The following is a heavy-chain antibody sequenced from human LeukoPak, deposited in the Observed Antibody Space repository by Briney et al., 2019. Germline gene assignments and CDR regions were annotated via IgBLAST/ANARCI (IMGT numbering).Heavy chain of an antibody. D-gene: IGHD6-6*01. CDR2: IYYSGST. V-gene: IGHV4-59*08. Sequence: PSETLSLTCTVSGGSISSYYWSWIWQPPGKGLEWIGDIYYSGSTNYNPSLKSRVTISVDTSKNQFSLKLSSVTAADTAVYYCARGVKIEYSSSSRNWFFDLWGRGTLVTVSS. CDR3: ARGVKIEYSSSSRNWFFDL. CDR1: GGSISSYY. J-gene: IGHJ2*01.